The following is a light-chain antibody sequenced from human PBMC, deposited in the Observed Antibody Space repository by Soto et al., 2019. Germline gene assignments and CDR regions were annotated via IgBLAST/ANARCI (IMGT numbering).Light chain of an antibody. CDR2: DAS. CDR3: QKYNSAPLT. V-gene: IGKV3-11*01. CDR1: QSVSSY. Sequence: EIVLTQSPATLSLSPGARATLSCRASQSVSSYLAWYQQKPGQAPRLLIYDASNRATGIPARFSGSGSGTDFTLTISSLEPEDVATYYCQKYNSAPLTFGGGTKVDIK. J-gene: IGKJ4*01.